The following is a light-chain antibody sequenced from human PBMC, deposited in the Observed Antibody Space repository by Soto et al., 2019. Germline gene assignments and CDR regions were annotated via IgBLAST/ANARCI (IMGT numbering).Light chain of an antibody. CDR2: EVS. CDR1: SSDVGGYNY. J-gene: IGLJ2*01. CDR3: SSYGGSNTVV. V-gene: IGLV2-8*01. Sequence: QSVLTQPPSASGSPGQSVTISCTGSSSDVGGYNYVSWYQQHPGKAPKLMIYEVSKRPSGVPDRLSGSKSGNTASLTVSGLQAEDEADDYCSSYGGSNTVVFGGGTKVTVL.